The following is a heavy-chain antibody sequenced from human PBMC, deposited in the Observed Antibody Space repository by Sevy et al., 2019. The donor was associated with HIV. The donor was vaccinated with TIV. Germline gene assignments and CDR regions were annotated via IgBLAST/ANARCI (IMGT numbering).Heavy chain of an antibody. J-gene: IGHJ6*02. CDR3: ARASAGDRLDYYGMDV. CDR2: IDHSGRT. CDR1: GFSISSGYY. D-gene: IGHD2-21*02. V-gene: IGHV4-38-2*02. Sequence: SETLSLTCTVSGFSISSGYYWGWIRQSPEKGLEWFGNIDHSGRTYYKPSLKSRVTISVDTSKNQFSLKLISVTAADTAVYYCARASAGDRLDYYGMDVWGQGTTVTVSS.